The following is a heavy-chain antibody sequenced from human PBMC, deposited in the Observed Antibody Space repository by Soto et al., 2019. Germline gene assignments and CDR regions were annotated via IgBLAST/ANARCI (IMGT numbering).Heavy chain of an antibody. Sequence: SETLSLTCTVSGGSISSGDYYWSWIRQPPGRGLEWIGYIYYSGSTYYNPSLKSRVTISVDTSKNQLSLKLSSVTAADTAVYYCARDRVQLWLRDYYYYGMDVWGQGTTVTVSS. CDR3: ARDRVQLWLRDYYYYGMDV. J-gene: IGHJ6*02. V-gene: IGHV4-30-4*01. CDR1: GGSISSGDYY. CDR2: IYYSGST. D-gene: IGHD5-18*01.